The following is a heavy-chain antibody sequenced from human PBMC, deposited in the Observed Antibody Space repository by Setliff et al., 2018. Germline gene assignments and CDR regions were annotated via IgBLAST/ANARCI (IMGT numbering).Heavy chain of an antibody. Sequence: GASVKVSCKSYGYTFNTHGISWVRQAPGQGLEWMGLINVSGDTNYAQKFQGRVTMTRDTSISTGYMELSRLRSDDTAMYYCARDADHYDTDENPIFDYWGQGTLVTVSS. CDR2: INVSGDT. CDR1: GYTFNTHG. CDR3: ARDADHYDTDENPIFDY. D-gene: IGHD3-9*01. V-gene: IGHV1-2*02. J-gene: IGHJ4*02.